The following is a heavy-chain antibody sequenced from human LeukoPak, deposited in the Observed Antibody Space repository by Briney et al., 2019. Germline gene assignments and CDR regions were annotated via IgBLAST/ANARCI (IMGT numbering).Heavy chain of an antibody. V-gene: IGHV1-69*04. CDR1: GGTFSSYA. J-gene: IGHJ6*02. Sequence: SVKVSCKASGGTFSSYAISWVRQAPGQGLEWMGRIIPILGIANYAQKFQGRVTITADKSTSTAYMELSSLRSEDTAVYYCARERLVAARYYYYGMDVWGQATTVTVSS. CDR2: IIPILGIA. CDR3: ARERLVAARYYYYGMDV. D-gene: IGHD2-15*01.